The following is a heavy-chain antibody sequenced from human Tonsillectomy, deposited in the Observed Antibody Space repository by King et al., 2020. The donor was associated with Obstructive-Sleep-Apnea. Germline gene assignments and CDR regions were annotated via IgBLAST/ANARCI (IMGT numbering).Heavy chain of an antibody. V-gene: IGHV3-30*18. CDR3: AKDWTADYLYGMDV. CDR2: ISYDGTNE. J-gene: IGHJ6*02. CDR1: GFTFSSYG. Sequence: VQLVESGGGVVQPGRSLRLSCAASGFTFSSYGMHWVRQAPGKGLEWVAFISYDGTNEYYEDSVKGRFTISRDSSKNTLSLQMNSLRVEDTAAYFCAKDWTADYLYGMDVWGQGTTVTVSS. D-gene: IGHD4/OR15-4a*01.